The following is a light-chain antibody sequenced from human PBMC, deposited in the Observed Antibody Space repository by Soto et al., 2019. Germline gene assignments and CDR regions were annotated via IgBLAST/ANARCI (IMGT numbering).Light chain of an antibody. V-gene: IGKV1-9*01. CDR3: QQLNSYPRLT. CDR2: AAS. CDR1: QGIRNY. J-gene: IGKJ4*01. Sequence: DIQLTQSPSFLSASVGDRVTLTCRASQGIRNYLAWYQQKPGKAPKLLIYAASTLQSGVPSRFSGSGSGTEFTLTITNRQPEDFATYFCQQLNSYPRLTFGGGTKVEIK.